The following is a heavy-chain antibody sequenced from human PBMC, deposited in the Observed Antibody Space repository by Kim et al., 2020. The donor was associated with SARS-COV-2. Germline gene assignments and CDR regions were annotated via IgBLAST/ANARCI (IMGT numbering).Heavy chain of an antibody. CDR1: GGSISSSSYY. D-gene: IGHD3-10*01. Sequence: SETLSLTCTVSGGSISSSSYYWGWIRQPPGKGLEWIGSIYYSGSTYYNPSLKSRVTISVDTSKNQFSLKLSSVTAADTAVYYCAALWFGEQWAHWFDPWGQGTLVTVSS. CDR3: AALWFGEQWAHWFDP. J-gene: IGHJ5*02. CDR2: IYYSGST. V-gene: IGHV4-39*01.